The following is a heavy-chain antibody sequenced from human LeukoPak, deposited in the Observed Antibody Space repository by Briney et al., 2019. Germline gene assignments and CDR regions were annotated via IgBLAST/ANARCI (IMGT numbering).Heavy chain of an antibody. V-gene: IGHV1-18*01. CDR3: ARDISYNWFDP. J-gene: IGHJ5*02. CDR2: ISAYNGNT. Sequence: GASVNVSCKASGYTFTSYGISWVRLAPGQGLEWMGWISAYNGNTNYAQKLQGRVTMTTDTSTSTAYMELRSLRSDDTAVYYCARDISYNWFDPWGQGTLVTVSS. CDR1: GYTFTSYG.